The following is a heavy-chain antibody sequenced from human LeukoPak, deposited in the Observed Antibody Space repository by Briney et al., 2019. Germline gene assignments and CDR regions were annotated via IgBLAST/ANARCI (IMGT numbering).Heavy chain of an antibody. Sequence: GGSLRLSCAVSGFTFADYGMSWVRQVPGKGLEWVSGINWDGGSTGYADSVKGRFTISRDNAKKSVYLKMNNLRGDDTALYYCARDYCGGDCYPFDYWGQGILVTVSS. J-gene: IGHJ4*02. CDR1: GFTFADYG. CDR3: ARDYCGGDCYPFDY. V-gene: IGHV3-20*04. CDR2: INWDGGST. D-gene: IGHD2-21*02.